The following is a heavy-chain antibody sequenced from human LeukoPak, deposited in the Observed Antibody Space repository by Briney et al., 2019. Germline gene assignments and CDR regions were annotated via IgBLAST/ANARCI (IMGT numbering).Heavy chain of an antibody. CDR1: GYTFTSYY. V-gene: IGHV1-46*01. CDR2: INPSGGST. J-gene: IGHJ4*02. Sequence: GASVKVSCKASGYTFTSYYMHWVRQAPGQGLEWMGIINPSGGSTSYAQKFQGRVTMTRDTSTSTVYMELSSLRSDDTAVYYCATSYYYDSSGYPSYFDYWGQGTLVTVSS. D-gene: IGHD3-22*01. CDR3: ATSYYYDSSGYPSYFDY.